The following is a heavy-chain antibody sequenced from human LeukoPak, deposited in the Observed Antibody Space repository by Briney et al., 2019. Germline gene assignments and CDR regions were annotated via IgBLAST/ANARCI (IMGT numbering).Heavy chain of an antibody. CDR1: GYTFTSYG. Sequence: GASVKVSCKASGYTFTSYGISWVRQAPGQGLEWMGWISAYNGNTNYAQKLQGRVTMTTDTSTSTAYMELRSLRSDDTAVYYCARKKISRDGYNPWAFDIWGQGTMVTVSS. CDR2: ISAYNGNT. V-gene: IGHV1-18*01. J-gene: IGHJ3*02. CDR3: ARKKISRDGYNPWAFDI. D-gene: IGHD5-24*01.